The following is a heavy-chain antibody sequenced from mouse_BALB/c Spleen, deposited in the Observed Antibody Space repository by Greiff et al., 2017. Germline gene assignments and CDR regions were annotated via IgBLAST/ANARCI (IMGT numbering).Heavy chain of an antibody. CDR2: INPSNGGT. CDR3: TREGITTVDFDY. D-gene: IGHD1-1*01. CDR1: GYTFTSYY. J-gene: IGHJ2*01. Sequence: QVQLQQPGAELVKPGASVKLSCKASGYTFTSYYMYWVKQRPGQGLEWIGGINPSNGGTNFNEKFKSKATLTVDKSSSTAYMQLSSLTSEDSAVYYCTREGITTVDFDYWGQGTTLTVSS. V-gene: IGHV1S81*02.